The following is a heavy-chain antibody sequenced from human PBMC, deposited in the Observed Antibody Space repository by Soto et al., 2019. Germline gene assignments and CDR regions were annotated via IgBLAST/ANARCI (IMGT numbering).Heavy chain of an antibody. CDR3: AREKSSDYYGSGSYSLDY. V-gene: IGHV1-69*08. Sequence: QVQLVQSGAEVKKPGSSVKVSCKASGGTFSSYTISWVRQAPGQGLEWMGRIIPILGIANYAQKFQGRVTITADKSPSTAYMELSSLRSEDTAVYYCAREKSSDYYGSGSYSLDYWGQGTLVTVSS. CDR2: IIPILGIA. J-gene: IGHJ4*02. D-gene: IGHD3-10*01. CDR1: GGTFSSYT.